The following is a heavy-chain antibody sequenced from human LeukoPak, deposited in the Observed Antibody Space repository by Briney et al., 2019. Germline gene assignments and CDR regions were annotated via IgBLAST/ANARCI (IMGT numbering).Heavy chain of an antibody. CDR1: GFTLNSYH. Sequence: PGGSLRPSCRASGFTLNSYHMSRVPQAPGKGLEWVSVIYSGGSTYYADSVKGRFTISRDNSKNTLYLQMNSLRAEDTAVYYCARARGYSYGPYGYWGQGTLVTVSS. CDR2: IYSGGST. CDR3: ARARGYSYGPYGY. D-gene: IGHD5-18*01. J-gene: IGHJ4*02. V-gene: IGHV3-53*01.